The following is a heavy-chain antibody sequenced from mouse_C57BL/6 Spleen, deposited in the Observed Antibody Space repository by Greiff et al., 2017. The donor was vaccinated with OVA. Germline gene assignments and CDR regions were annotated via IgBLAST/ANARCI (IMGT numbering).Heavy chain of an antibody. CDR1: GFSFNTYA. Sequence: GGGLVQPKGSLKLSCAASGFSFNTYAMNWVRQAPGKGLEWVARIRSKSNNYATYYADSVKDRFTISRDDSESMLYLQMNNLKTEDTAMYYCVRHYDGSRAWYFDVWGTGTTVTVSS. J-gene: IGHJ1*03. CDR2: IRSKSNNYAT. V-gene: IGHV10-1*01. CDR3: VRHYDGSRAWYFDV. D-gene: IGHD1-1*01.